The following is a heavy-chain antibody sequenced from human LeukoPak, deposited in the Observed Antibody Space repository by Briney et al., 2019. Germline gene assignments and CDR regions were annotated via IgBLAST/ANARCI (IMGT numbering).Heavy chain of an antibody. J-gene: IGHJ4*02. D-gene: IGHD3-3*01. CDR3: ATSRVLRFLEWLLDY. Sequence: SVKVSCRASGYIFTNYGISWVRQAPGQGLEWMGRIIPILGIADYAQKFQGRVTITADKSTSTAYMELSSLRSEDTAVYYCATSRVLRFLEWLLDYWGQGTLVTVSS. V-gene: IGHV1-69*04. CDR2: IIPILGIA. CDR1: GYIFTNYG.